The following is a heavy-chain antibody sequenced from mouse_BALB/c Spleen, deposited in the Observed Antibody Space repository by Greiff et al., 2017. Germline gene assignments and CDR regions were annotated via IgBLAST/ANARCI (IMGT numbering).Heavy chain of an antibody. D-gene: IGHD3-1*01. CDR3: ARGATHFYYAMDY. CDR1: GFTFSDYY. CDR2: ISDGGSYT. J-gene: IGHJ4*01. Sequence: EVQRVESGGGLVKPGGSLKLSCAASGFTFSDYYMYWVRQTPEKRLEWVATISDGGSYTYYPDSVKGRFTISRDNAKNNLYLQMSSLKSEDTAMYYCARGATHFYYAMDYWGQGTSVTVSS. V-gene: IGHV5-4*02.